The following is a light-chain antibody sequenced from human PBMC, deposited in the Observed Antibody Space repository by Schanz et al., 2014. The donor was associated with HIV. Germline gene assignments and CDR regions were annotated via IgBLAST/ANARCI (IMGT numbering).Light chain of an antibody. Sequence: DIQMTQSPSTLSASVGDRITITCRASQSISGWLAWYQQKPGEAPNLLISEASTLKSGVPSRFSGSGFGTEFTLTISSLQPEDFATYYCQQSYSTPLTFGGGTKVEIK. CDR3: QQSYSTPLT. CDR1: QSISGW. CDR2: EAS. J-gene: IGKJ4*01. V-gene: IGKV1-5*03.